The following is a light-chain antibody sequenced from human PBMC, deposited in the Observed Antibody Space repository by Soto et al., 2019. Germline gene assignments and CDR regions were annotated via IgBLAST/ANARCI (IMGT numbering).Light chain of an antibody. Sequence: DIQMTQSPSSLSASVGDSVTITCRASQGISNFLAWYQQKPGKVPKLLIYASSTLQSGVPSRFSGSGSGTDFTLTISGLQPEDVATYYCQKYDSDPRTFGQGTKVEIK. CDR2: ASS. CDR1: QGISNF. J-gene: IGKJ1*01. CDR3: QKYDSDPRT. V-gene: IGKV1-27*01.